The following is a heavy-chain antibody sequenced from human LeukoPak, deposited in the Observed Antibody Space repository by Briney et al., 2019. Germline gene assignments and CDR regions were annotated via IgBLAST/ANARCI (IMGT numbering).Heavy chain of an antibody. V-gene: IGHV3-64*01. J-gene: IGHJ4*02. D-gene: IGHD4-23*01. CDR1: GFTFSSYA. CDR3: ARGGYTVVTPIDY. CDR2: ISSNGGST. Sequence: GGSLRLSCAASGFTFSSYAVHWVRQAPGKGLEYVSAISSNGGSTYYANSVKGRFAISRDNSKNTLYLQMGSLRAEDMAVYYCARGGYTVVTPIDYWGQGTLVTVSS.